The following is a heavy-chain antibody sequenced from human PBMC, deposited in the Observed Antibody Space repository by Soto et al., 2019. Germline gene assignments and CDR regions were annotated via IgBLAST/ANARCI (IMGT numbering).Heavy chain of an antibody. V-gene: IGHV1-3*01. D-gene: IGHD3-16*01. Sequence: ASVKVSCKASGYTFTSYAMHWVRQAPGQRLEWMGWINAGNGNTKYSQKFQGRVTFARDTSANTVDMELSSLSSEDTAMYYCARPGIMITSGSNDAFHVWGQGTMVTVSS. CDR3: ARPGIMITSGSNDAFHV. CDR2: INAGNGNT. J-gene: IGHJ3*01. CDR1: GYTFTSYA.